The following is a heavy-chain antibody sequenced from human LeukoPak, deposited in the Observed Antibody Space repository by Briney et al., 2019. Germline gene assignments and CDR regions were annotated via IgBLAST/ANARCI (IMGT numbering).Heavy chain of an antibody. V-gene: IGHV3-23*01. Sequence: PGGSLRLSCAASGLTFSRYAMSWVRQAPGKGLEWVSGVSTSGGSTYYADSVKGRFTISRENSKNTLHLQMNSLRAEDTGIYYCAKQAYDSPRTDFDYWGQGTLVTVSS. CDR1: GLTFSRYA. D-gene: IGHD3-22*01. CDR2: VSTSGGST. J-gene: IGHJ4*02. CDR3: AKQAYDSPRTDFDY.